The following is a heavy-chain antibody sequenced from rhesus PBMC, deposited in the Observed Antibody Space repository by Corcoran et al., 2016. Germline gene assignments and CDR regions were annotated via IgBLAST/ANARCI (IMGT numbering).Heavy chain of an antibody. D-gene: IGHD3-16*01. V-gene: IGHV4-73*01. J-gene: IGHJ2*01. CDR1: GGSISGYSY. Sequence: QVNLQQWGEGLVKPSETLSLTCAVYGGSISGYSYWNWIRQAPGTGLEWIGNIDGKSASTNYNTSLKNRVTISKDTSKNQFSLKLSSVTAADTAVYYCARGDYGGSYYSWYFDIWGPGTPITISS. CDR2: IDGKSAST. CDR3: ARGDYGGSYYSWYFDI.